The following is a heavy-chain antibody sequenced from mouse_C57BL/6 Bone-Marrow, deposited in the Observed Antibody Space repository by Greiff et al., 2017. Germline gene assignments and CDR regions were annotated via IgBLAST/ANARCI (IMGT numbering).Heavy chain of an antibody. J-gene: IGHJ2*01. Sequence: EVHLVESEGGLVQPGSSMKLSCTASGFTFSDYYMAWVRQVPEKGLEWVANINYDGSSTYYLDSLKSRFIISRDNAKNILYLQMSSLKSEDTATYYCARESLSTVVATGFDYWGQGTTLTVSS. CDR1: GFTFSDYY. D-gene: IGHD1-1*01. CDR2: INYDGSST. V-gene: IGHV5-16*01. CDR3: ARESLSTVVATGFDY.